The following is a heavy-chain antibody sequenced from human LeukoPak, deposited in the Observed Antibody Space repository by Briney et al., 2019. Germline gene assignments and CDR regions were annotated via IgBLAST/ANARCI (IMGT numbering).Heavy chain of an antibody. J-gene: IGHJ4*02. CDR2: INGLSNYI. CDR3: ARDWLVGATPPYYFDY. CDR1: GFPFSDFD. D-gene: IGHD1-26*01. V-gene: IGHV3-21*01. Sequence: GGSLRLSCAASGFPFSDFDMTWVRQAPGKGLEWVSSINGLSNYIDYADSVKGRFTISRDNAKNSLYLQMNSLRAEDTAVYYCARDWLVGATPPYYFDYWGQGTLVTVSS.